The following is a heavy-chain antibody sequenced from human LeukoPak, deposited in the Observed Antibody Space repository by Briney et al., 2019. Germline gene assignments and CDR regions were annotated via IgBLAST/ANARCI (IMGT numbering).Heavy chain of an antibody. D-gene: IGHD1-26*01. V-gene: IGHV3-72*01. CDR1: GFTFSDHY. Sequence: GGSLRLSCAASGFTFSDHYMDWVRQAPGKGLEWVGRAKNKANSYTTEYAASVKGRFTISRDDSQKSLYLQMNSLKTEDAAVYYCARVEWRGSYFIDYWGQGTLVTVFS. CDR3: ARVEWRGSYFIDY. J-gene: IGHJ4*02. CDR2: AKNKANSYTT.